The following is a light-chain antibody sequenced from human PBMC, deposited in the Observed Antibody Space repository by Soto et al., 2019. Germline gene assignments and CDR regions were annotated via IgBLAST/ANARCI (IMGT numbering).Light chain of an antibody. CDR1: QTISGW. Sequence: DIQMTQSPSTLSASVGDTVTITCRASQTISGWMARYQKRQGKAPNLLILDASTLESAVPSRISGSGSGTPFTLTISSPHFDDFATYYCLRYYGYYRTFGQGTMVDIK. CDR3: LRYYGYYRT. J-gene: IGKJ1*01. V-gene: IGKV1-5*01. CDR2: DAS.